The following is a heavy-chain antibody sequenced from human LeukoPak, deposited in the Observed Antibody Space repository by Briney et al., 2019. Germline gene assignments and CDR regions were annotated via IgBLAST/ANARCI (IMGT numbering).Heavy chain of an antibody. Sequence: SETLSLTCAVYGGSFSGYYWSWIRQPPGKGLEWIGEINHSGSTNYNPSLKSRVTISVDASKNQFSLKLSSVTAADTAVYYCARTPVVPAARYYYYYMDVWGKGTTVTVSS. V-gene: IGHV4-34*01. CDR2: INHSGST. D-gene: IGHD2-2*01. J-gene: IGHJ6*03. CDR3: ARTPVVPAARYYYYYMDV. CDR1: GGSFSGYY.